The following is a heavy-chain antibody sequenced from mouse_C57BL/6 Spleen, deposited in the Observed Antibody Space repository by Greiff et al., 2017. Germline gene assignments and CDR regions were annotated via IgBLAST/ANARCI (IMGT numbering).Heavy chain of an antibody. J-gene: IGHJ3*01. CDR3: AREGDYYGHQAWFAY. CDR2: ISDGGSYT. Sequence: DVHLVESGGGLVKPGGSLKLSCAASGFTFSSYAMSWVRQTPEKRLEWVATISDGGSYTYYPDNVKGRFTISRDNAKNNLYLQMSHLKSEDTAMYYCAREGDYYGHQAWFAYWGQGTLVTVSA. D-gene: IGHD1-2*01. CDR1: GFTFSSYA. V-gene: IGHV5-4*01.